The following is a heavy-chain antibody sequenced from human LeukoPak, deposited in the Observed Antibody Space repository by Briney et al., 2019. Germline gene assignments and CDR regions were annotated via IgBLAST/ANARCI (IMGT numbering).Heavy chain of an antibody. J-gene: IGHJ4*02. V-gene: IGHV4-61*02. CDR2: IYTSGST. CDR1: GGSISSGSYY. D-gene: IGHD2-15*01. Sequence: SQTLSLTCTVSGGSISSGSYYWSWIRQPAGKGLEWIGRIYTSGSTNYNPSLKSRVTISVDTSKNQFSLKLSSVTAADTAVYYCARREIVVVARDLFDYWGQGTLVTVSS. CDR3: ARREIVVVARDLFDY.